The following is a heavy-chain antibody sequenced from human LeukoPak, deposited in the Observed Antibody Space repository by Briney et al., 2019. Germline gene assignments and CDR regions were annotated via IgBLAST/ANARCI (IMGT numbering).Heavy chain of an antibody. CDR2: IYYSGST. CDR3: AREGGPYAFDI. CDR1: GGSISSYY. Sequence: SETLSLTCTVSGGSISSYYWSWIRQPPGKGLEWIGYIYYSGSTNYNPSLKSRVTISVDTSKNQFSLKLSSVTASDTAVYYCAREGGPYAFDIWGQGTMVTVSS. J-gene: IGHJ3*02. V-gene: IGHV4-59*01.